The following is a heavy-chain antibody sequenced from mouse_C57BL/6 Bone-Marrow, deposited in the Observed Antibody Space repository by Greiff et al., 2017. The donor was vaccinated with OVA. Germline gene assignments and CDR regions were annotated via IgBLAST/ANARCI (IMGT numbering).Heavy chain of an antibody. CDR3: ARPYGNYEFAY. J-gene: IGHJ3*01. CDR1: GYTFTDYY. V-gene: IGHV1-76*01. Sequence: QVQLKESGAELVRPGASVKLSCKASGYTFTDYYINWVKQRPGQGLEWIARIYPGSGNTYYNEKFKGKATLTAEKSSSTAYMQLSSLTSEDSAVYFCARPYGNYEFAYWGQGTLVTVSA. CDR2: IYPGSGNT. D-gene: IGHD2-1*01.